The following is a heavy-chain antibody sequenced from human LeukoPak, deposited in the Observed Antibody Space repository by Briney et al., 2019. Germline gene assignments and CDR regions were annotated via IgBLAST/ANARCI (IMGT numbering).Heavy chain of an antibody. J-gene: IGHJ4*02. CDR1: GFTFSSYS. V-gene: IGHV3-21*01. Sequence: PGGSLRLSCAASGFTFSSYSMNWVRQAPGKGLEWVSSISSSSSYIYYADPVKGRFTISRDNAKNSLYLQMNSLRAEDTAVYYCARLTVAGLDYWGQGTLVTVST. D-gene: IGHD6-19*01. CDR2: ISSSSSYI. CDR3: ARLTVAGLDY.